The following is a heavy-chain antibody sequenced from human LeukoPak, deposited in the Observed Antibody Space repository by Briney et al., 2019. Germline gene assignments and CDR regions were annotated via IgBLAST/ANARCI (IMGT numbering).Heavy chain of an antibody. J-gene: IGHJ1*01. CDR1: GGTFSSYA. CDR3: ARMTYYYDSSLGYFQH. Sequence: SVKVSCKASGGTFSSYAISWVRQAPGQGLEWMGGIIPIFGTANYAQKFQGRVTITADESTSTAYMELSSLRSEDTAVYYCARMTYYYDSSLGYFQHWGQGTLVTVSS. CDR2: IIPIFGTA. D-gene: IGHD3-22*01. V-gene: IGHV1-69*13.